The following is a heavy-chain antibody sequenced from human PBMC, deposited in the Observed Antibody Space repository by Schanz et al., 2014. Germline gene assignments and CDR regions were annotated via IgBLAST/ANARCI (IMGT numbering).Heavy chain of an antibody. D-gene: IGHD3-10*01. V-gene: IGHV3-30*03. Sequence: QVHLVESGGGVVQPGRSLRLSCAASGFTFSSYGMHWVRQAPGKGLEWVAIISLDGSNQYYADSVKGRFTISRDNSKNTVYLQIHSLRSEDTAVYYCAGVGGFGELPLDHRGQGTLVTVSS. CDR2: ISLDGSNQ. J-gene: IGHJ5*02. CDR3: AGVGGFGELPLDH. CDR1: GFTFSSYG.